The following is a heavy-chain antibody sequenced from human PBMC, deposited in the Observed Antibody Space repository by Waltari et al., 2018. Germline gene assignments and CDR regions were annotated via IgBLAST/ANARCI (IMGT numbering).Heavy chain of an antibody. CDR3: ARDWSPGTALVADW. J-gene: IGHJ4*02. CDR1: GFSLNSYS. Sequence: EVQLVESGGGLVKPGGSLSPTCAASGFSLNSYSMNWVRQAPGKGLEWVSSISHSSTYLYYTDSVKGRFTISRDNAKNSLFLQMNSLTVEDTAVYYCARDWSPGTALVADWWGQGTLVTVSS. D-gene: IGHD5-18*01. CDR2: ISHSSTYL. V-gene: IGHV3-21*01.